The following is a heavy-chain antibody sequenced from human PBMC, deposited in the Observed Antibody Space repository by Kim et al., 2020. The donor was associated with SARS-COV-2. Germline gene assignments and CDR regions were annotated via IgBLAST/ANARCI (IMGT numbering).Heavy chain of an antibody. Sequence: GRFTISRDNSKNSLYLQMNSLSAEDTAVYYCARGGYCSSTSCDVYYYALDVWGQGTTVTVSS. V-gene: IGHV3-11*06. D-gene: IGHD2-2*01. J-gene: IGHJ6*02. CDR3: ARGGYCSSTSCDVYYYALDV.